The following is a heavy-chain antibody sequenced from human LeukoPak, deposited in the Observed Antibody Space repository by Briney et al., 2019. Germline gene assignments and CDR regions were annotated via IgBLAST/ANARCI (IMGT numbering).Heavy chain of an antibody. CDR1: GDSVSSDSAA. D-gene: IGHD5-18*01. CDR3: ARAPDTAMVKGPPYYYMDV. J-gene: IGHJ6*03. V-gene: IGHV6-1*01. Sequence: SQTLSLTCAISGDSVSSDSAAWSWIRQSPSRGLEWLGRTYYRSKWYNDYAVSVKSRITINPDTSKNQFSLQLNSVTPEDTAVYYCARAPDTAMVKGPPYYYMDVWGKGTTVTVSS. CDR2: TYYRSKWYN.